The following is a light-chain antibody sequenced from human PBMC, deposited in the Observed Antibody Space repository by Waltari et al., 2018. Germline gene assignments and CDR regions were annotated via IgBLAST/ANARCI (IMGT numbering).Light chain of an antibody. J-gene: IGKJ2*01. V-gene: IGKV1-5*01. CDR3: KQYESHSPNI. CDR1: QSVGRW. CDR2: DVS. Sequence: DIQMTQSPSTLSASVGDRVTITCRASQSVGRWLAWYQQKPGTAPKLLVYDVSTLESGVSSRFSGSGSGTEFTLTISSLQPDDFATYYCKQYESHSPNIFGQGTKLEIK.